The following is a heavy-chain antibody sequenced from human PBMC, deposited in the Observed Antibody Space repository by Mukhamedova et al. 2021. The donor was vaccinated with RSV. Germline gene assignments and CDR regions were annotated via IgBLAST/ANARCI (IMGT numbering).Heavy chain of an antibody. D-gene: IGHD3/OR15-3a*01. CDR3: ARGGDWIFDN. V-gene: IGHV3-7*01. Sequence: WMTWVRQAPGKGLQWVASIKEDGSAKFYVASVMGRFTISRDDAKDSLYLQMNSLRADDTAVYYCARGGDWIFDNWGQVTLVTDS. CDR2: IKEDGSAK. CDR1: W. J-gene: IGHJ4*02.